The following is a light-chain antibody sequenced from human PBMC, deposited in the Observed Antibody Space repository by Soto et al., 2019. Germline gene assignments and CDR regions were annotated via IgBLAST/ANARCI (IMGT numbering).Light chain of an antibody. CDR3: QQYNNWPIT. Sequence: EIVLTQSPATLSSSPGERATLSCRASQTVNSRLAWYQHKPGQAPRXLIYGDSTRATGIPARFSGSGSVTELTITISSLQSEDCEVYYCQQYNNWPITFGQGTRLEIK. CDR2: GDS. V-gene: IGKV3-15*01. CDR1: QTVNSR. J-gene: IGKJ5*01.